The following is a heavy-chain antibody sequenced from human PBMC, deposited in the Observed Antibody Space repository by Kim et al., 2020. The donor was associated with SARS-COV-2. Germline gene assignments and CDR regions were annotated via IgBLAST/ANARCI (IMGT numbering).Heavy chain of an antibody. Sequence: GGSLRLSCTASGFTFSSFGFSWVRRAPGKGLEWVSSSSRSSSDIYYADSVKGRFPISRDNAKNSVYLQRISLRAKDTPTYLCARVGFGVHGYLDLWGRGTLVTVSS. CDR3: ARVGFGVHGYLDL. CDR1: GFTFSSFG. J-gene: IGHJ2*01. CDR2: SSRSSSDI. V-gene: IGHV3-21*01. D-gene: IGHD3-10*01.